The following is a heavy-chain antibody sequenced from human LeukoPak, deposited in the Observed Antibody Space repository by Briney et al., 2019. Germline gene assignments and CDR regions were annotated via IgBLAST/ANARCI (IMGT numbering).Heavy chain of an antibody. CDR1: GGSIISSNYY. CDR2: IYTSGST. CDR3: ARATPSVDI. J-gene: IGHJ3*02. Sequence: KPSETLSLTCSVSGGSIISSNYYWGWIRQPPGKGLEWIGRIYTSGSTNYNPSLKSRVTISVDTSKNQFSLKLSSVTAADTAVYYCARATPSVDIWGQGTMVTVSS. V-gene: IGHV4-61*02.